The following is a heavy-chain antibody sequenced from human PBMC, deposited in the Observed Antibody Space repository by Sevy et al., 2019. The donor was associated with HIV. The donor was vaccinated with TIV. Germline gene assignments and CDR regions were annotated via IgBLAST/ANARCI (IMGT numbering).Heavy chain of an antibody. D-gene: IGHD2-8*01. V-gene: IGHV3-23*01. J-gene: IGHJ4*02. Sequence: GGSLRLSCAASGFTFAKYSMSWVRQAPGKGLEWVSTFSFGCGRINYADSVKGRFTISRDDSKNTLFLQMNSLRAEDTATYFCAREGCTQPHDYWGQRTLVTASS. CDR2: FSFGCGRI. CDR3: AREGCTQPHDY. CDR1: GFTFAKYS.